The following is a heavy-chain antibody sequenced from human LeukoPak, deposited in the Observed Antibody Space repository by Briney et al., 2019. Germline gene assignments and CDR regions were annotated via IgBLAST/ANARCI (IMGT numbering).Heavy chain of an antibody. CDR1: GGSISSSSYY. Sequence: SETLSLTCTVSGGSISSSSYYWSWIRQPPGKGLEWIGYIYYSGSTNYNPSLKSRVTISVDTSKNQFSLKLSSVTAADTAVYYCARAGTYYYDSSGYLGYYYYYMDVWGKGTTVTVSS. V-gene: IGHV4-61*01. CDR2: IYYSGST. CDR3: ARAGTYYYDSSGYLGYYYYYMDV. J-gene: IGHJ6*03. D-gene: IGHD3-22*01.